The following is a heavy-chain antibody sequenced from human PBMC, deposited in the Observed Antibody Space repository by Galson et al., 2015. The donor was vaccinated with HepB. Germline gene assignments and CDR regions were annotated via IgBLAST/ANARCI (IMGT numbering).Heavy chain of an antibody. CDR2: IKSKTFGGTV. J-gene: IGHJ4*02. D-gene: IGHD1-14*01. V-gene: IGHV3-15*01. Sequence: PLRLSCAASGFTFTDAWVSWVRQAQGKGLEWVRRIKSKTFGGTVDYATPVKGRFTISRDDSKHTLSLLMNSLKTEDTAVYYCTTTVRPEDFIDYWGQGTLVTVSS. CDR3: TTTVRPEDFIDY. CDR1: GFTFTDAW.